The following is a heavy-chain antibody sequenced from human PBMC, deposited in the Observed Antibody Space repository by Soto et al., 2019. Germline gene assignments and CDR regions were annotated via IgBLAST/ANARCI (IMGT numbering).Heavy chain of an antibody. CDR2: ISAGNGNT. CDR1: GYTFNSYD. V-gene: IGHV1-3*01. Sequence: GASVKVSCKASGYTFNSYDMHWVRQAPGQRLEWMGWISAGNGNTKYSQRFQGRVTITRDTSASTVYMEVSSLRSEDTAVYYCARAAYYYESSGYYPGDYWGQGTLVTVLL. D-gene: IGHD3-22*01. J-gene: IGHJ4*02. CDR3: ARAAYYYESSGYYPGDY.